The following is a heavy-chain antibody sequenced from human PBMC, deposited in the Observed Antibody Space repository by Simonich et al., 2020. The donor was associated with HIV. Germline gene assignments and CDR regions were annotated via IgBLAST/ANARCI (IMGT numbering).Heavy chain of an antibody. CDR3: AGTGPLLDF. CDR1: VYSISGGDY. CDR2: LYHSGST. J-gene: IGHJ4*02. D-gene: IGHD7-27*01. Sequence: QLQLQESGPGLVKPSETLSLTCAVSVYSISGGDYWGWIRQPPGKGLEWIGNLYHSGSTSYTPSLKSRVTMSVDTSKNQFSLKLSSVTAADTAVYYCAGTGPLLDFWGQGTLVTVSS. V-gene: IGHV4-38-2*01.